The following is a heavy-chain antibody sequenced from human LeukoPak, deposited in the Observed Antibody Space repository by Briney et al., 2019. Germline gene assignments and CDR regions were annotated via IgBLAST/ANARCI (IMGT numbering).Heavy chain of an antibody. CDR2: IYTSGST. CDR1: SGSISSGSYY. V-gene: IGHV4-61*02. Sequence: PSETLSLTCTVSSGSISSGSYYWSWIRQPAGKGLEWIGRIYTSGSTNYNPSLKSRVTISVDTSKNQFSLKLSSVTAADTAVYYCARLKSLTVSDFDYWGQGTLVTVSS. D-gene: IGHD4-17*01. CDR3: ARLKSLTVSDFDY. J-gene: IGHJ4*02.